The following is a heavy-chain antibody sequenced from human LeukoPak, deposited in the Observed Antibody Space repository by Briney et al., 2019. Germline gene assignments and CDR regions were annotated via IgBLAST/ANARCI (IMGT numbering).Heavy chain of an antibody. J-gene: IGHJ3*02. V-gene: IGHV3-48*04. CDR1: EFTFSSYS. CDR3: ARDCGILRIDCGDSLDI. D-gene: IGHD2-21*01. CDR2: ISSSSSTI. Sequence: GGSLRLSCAASEFTFSSYSMNWVRQAPGKGLEWVSYISSSSSTIYYADSVKGRFTISRDNARNSLHLQMNSLGAEDTAVYYCARDCGILRIDCGDSLDIWGQGTMVTVSS.